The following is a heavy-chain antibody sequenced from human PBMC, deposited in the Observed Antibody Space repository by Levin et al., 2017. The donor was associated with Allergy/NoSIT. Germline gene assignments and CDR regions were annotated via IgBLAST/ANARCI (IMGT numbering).Heavy chain of an antibody. J-gene: IGHJ4*02. Sequence: GGSLRLSCAASGFTFSSYAMSWVRQAPGQGLEWVSAISGSGGSTYYADSVKGRFTISRDNSKNMLYLQMNSLRAEDTAVYYCAKDRRDYDVGRDYWGQGTLVTVSS. CDR2: ISGSGGST. D-gene: IGHD5-12*01. V-gene: IGHV3-23*01. CDR3: AKDRRDYDVGRDY. CDR1: GFTFSSYA.